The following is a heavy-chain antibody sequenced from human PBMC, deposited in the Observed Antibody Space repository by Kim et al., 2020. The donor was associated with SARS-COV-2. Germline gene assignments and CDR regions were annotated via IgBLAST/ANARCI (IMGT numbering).Heavy chain of an antibody. CDR1: GFTFSSYS. J-gene: IGHJ6*02. D-gene: IGHD6-13*01. V-gene: IGHV3-21*01. CDR2: ISSISSYI. CDR3: ARDREYSSSRYYYYGMDV. Sequence: GGSLRLSCAASGFTFSSYSMNWVRQAPGKGLEWVSSISSISSYIYYADSVKGRFTISRDNAKNSLYLQMNSLRAEDTAVYYFARDREYSSSRYYYYGMDVLGQGTTGTVSS.